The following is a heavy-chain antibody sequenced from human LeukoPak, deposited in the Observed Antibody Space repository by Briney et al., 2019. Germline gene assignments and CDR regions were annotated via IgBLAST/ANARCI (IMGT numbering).Heavy chain of an antibody. J-gene: IGHJ6*03. V-gene: IGHV1-18*01. CDR1: GYTFPKYG. Sequence: GASVKVSCKASGYTFPKYGLSWVRQAPGQGLEWMGWITENNGNTNYAQKFQGRVTMTTDTSTSPAYMELRSLRSDDTAVYYCARRRYYDILTGSYYYYYMDVWGKGTSVTVSS. CDR2: ITENNGNT. CDR3: ARRRYYDILTGSYYYYYMDV. D-gene: IGHD3-9*01.